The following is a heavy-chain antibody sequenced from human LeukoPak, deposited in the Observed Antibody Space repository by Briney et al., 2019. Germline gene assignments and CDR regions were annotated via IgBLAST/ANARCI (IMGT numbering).Heavy chain of an antibody. CDR3: ARSRGWLQSHPLGY. Sequence: PSETLSLTCAVYGGSFSGYYWSWIRQPPGKGLEWIGEINHSGSTNYNPSLKSRVTLSVDTSKNQFSLKLSSVTAADTAAYYCARSRGWLQSHPLGYWGQGTLVTVSS. V-gene: IGHV4-34*01. D-gene: IGHD5-24*01. CDR1: GGSFSGYY. J-gene: IGHJ4*02. CDR2: INHSGST.